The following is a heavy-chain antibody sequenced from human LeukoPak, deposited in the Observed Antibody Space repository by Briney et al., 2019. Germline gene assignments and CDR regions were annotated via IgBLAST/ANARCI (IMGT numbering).Heavy chain of an antibody. J-gene: IGHJ4*02. CDR1: GGSISSGDYY. D-gene: IGHD3-22*01. Sequence: SETLSLTCTVSGGSISSGDYYWSWIRQPPGKGLEWIGYIYYSGSAYYNPSLKSRVIISVDTSRNQFSLNLNSVTAADTAVYYCARDRRFGDSRYDYWGQGTLVTVSS. V-gene: IGHV4-30-4*01. CDR3: ARDRRFGDSRYDY. CDR2: IYYSGSA.